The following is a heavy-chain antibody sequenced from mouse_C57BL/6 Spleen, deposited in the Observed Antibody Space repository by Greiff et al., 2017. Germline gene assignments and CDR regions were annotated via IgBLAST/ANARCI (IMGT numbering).Heavy chain of an antibody. J-gene: IGHJ1*03. D-gene: IGHD1-1*01. CDR1: GFTFSDAW. V-gene: IGHV6-6*01. CDR2: IRNKANNHAT. Sequence: EVKLEESGGGLVQPGGSMKLSCAASGFTFSDAWMDWVRQSPGKGLEWVAEIRNKANNHATYYAESVKGRFTSSRDGSKSSVYLQMSSLRAEDTGNYYGTESSYEYFDVWGTGTTVTVSS. CDR3: TESSYEYFDV.